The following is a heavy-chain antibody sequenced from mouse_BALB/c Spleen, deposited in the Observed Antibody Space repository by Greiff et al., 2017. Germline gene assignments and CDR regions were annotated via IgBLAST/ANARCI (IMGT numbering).Heavy chain of an antibody. CDR2: IDPENGDT. J-gene: IGHJ3*01. V-gene: IGHV14-4*02. CDR1: GFNIKDYY. Sequence: EVQLQQSGAELVRSGASVKLSCTASGFNIKDYYMHWVKQRPEQGLEWIGWIDPENGDTEYAPKFQGKATMTADTSSNTAYLQLSSLTSEDTAVYYCNGKLGLRVGNYWGQGTLVTVSA. CDR3: NGKLGLRVGNY. D-gene: IGHD2-4*01.